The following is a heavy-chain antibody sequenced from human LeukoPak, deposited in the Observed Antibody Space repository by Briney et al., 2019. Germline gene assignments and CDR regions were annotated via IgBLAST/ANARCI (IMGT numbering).Heavy chain of an antibody. Sequence: GGSLRLSCAASGFTFDDYAMHWVRQAPGKGLEWVSGISWNSGSIGYADSVKGRFIISRDNAKNSLYLQMNSLRAEDTALYYCATGPYYYDSSGQNDYWGQGTLVTVSS. J-gene: IGHJ4*02. CDR2: ISWNSGSI. CDR1: GFTFDDYA. D-gene: IGHD3-22*01. V-gene: IGHV3-9*01. CDR3: ATGPYYYDSSGQNDY.